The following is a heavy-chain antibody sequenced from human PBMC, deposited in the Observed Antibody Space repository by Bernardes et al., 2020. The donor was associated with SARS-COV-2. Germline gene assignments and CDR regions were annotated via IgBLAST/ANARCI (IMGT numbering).Heavy chain of an antibody. J-gene: IGHJ4*02. Sequence: ASVNVSCKASGYIFINFLITWVRQAPGQGLEWMGWISSSNGDTNYAQIFQGRVSMTTDTSTSTAYLELTSLRFDDTAVYYCARSGSYFEAEDYWGQGTLVTVSS. CDR3: ARSGSYFEAEDY. CDR1: GYIFINFL. D-gene: IGHD1-26*01. CDR2: ISSSNGDT. V-gene: IGHV1-18*01.